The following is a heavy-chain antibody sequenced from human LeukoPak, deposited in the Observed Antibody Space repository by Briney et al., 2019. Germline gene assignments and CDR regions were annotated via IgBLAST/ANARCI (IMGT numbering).Heavy chain of an antibody. Sequence: GGSLRLSCAASGFTFSSYAMHWVRQAPGKGLEWVAVISYDGSNKYYADSVKGRFTISRDNSKNTLYLQMNSLRAEDTAVYYSARDRVWYCSSTSCYLPFIRGQGTMVIVSS. CDR1: GFTFSSYA. CDR3: ARDRVWYCSSTSCYLPFI. CDR2: ISYDGSNK. J-gene: IGHJ3*02. V-gene: IGHV3-30*01. D-gene: IGHD2-2*01.